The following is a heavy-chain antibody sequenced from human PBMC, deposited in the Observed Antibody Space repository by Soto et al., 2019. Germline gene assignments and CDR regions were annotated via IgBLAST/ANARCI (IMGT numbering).Heavy chain of an antibody. J-gene: IGHJ5*02. Sequence: QVQLVQSGAEVKKPGSSVKVSCKAPGGNFSSNGIRWVRQAPGQGLEFMGGIIPTFGTTNYAHKFRDRVTITADESTGTAYMELSSLRSDDTAVYYCAGASDSTWYNWLDPWGQGTLVTVSS. D-gene: IGHD4-4*01. CDR1: GGNFSSNG. CDR2: IIPTFGTT. CDR3: AGASDSTWYNWLDP. V-gene: IGHV1-69*01.